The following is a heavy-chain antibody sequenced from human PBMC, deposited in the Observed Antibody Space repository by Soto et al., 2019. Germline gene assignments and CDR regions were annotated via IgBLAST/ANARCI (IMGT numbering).Heavy chain of an antibody. D-gene: IGHD6-13*01. CDR1: GDSVSSNSAA. CDR2: TYYRSKWYN. CDR3: ASPAGYSRSSYVTPLDY. V-gene: IGHV6-1*01. J-gene: IGHJ4*02. Sequence: PSPTLSLPCAISGDSVSSNSAAWDWIRQSPSRGLEWLGRTYYRSKWYNDYAVSVKSRITINPETSKNQFSLQLNSVPPEDTAVYHCASPAGYSRSSYVTPLDYWGQGPLVTVSS.